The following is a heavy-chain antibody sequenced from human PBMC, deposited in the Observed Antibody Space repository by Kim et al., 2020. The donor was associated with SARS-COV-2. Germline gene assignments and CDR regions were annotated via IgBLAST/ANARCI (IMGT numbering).Heavy chain of an antibody. CDR2: IYYSGST. CDR3: ARLGRGYSHGAVD. J-gene: IGHJ1*01. CDR1: GGSISSSSYY. D-gene: IGHD5-18*01. Sequence: SETLSLTCTVSGGSISSSSYYWGWIRQPPGKGLEWIGSIYYSGSTYYNPSLKSRVTISVDTSKNQFSLKLSSVTAADTAVYYCARLGRGYSHGAVDWGQG. V-gene: IGHV4-39*01.